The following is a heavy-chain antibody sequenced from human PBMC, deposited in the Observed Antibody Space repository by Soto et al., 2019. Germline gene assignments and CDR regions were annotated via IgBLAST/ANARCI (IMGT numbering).Heavy chain of an antibody. CDR3: ASPVGGDSGSYPDWYFDL. J-gene: IGHJ2*01. V-gene: IGHV3-48*02. D-gene: IGHD1-26*01. CDR2: ISRSSSTI. Sequence: EVQLVESGGGLVQPGGALRLSCAASGFTFSRYSMNWVRQAPGKGLERGSYISRSSSTIYYADSVKGRFTISRDNAKNSLYLQMNSLRDEDTAVYYCASPVGGDSGSYPDWYFDLWGRGTLVTVSS. CDR1: GFTFSRYS.